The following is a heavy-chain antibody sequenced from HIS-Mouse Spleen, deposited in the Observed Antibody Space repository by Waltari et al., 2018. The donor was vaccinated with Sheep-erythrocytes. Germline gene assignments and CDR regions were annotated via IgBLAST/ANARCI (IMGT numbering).Heavy chain of an antibody. D-gene: IGHD3-3*01. CDR3: ARGYYDFWSGSALGAFDI. J-gene: IGHJ3*02. CDR2: INPNSGGT. Sequence: QVQLVQSGAEVKKPGASVKVSCKASGSTFTGYYMHWVRQAPGQGLEWMGWINPNSGGTNYAQKFQGRVTMTRDTSISTAYMELSRLRSDDTAVYYCARGYYDFWSGSALGAFDIWGQGTMVTVSS. CDR1: GSTFTGYY. V-gene: IGHV1-2*02.